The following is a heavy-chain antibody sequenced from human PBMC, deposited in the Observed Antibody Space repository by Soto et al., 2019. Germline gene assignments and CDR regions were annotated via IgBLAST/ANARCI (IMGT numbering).Heavy chain of an antibody. V-gene: IGHV1-69*01. J-gene: IGHJ4*02. Sequence: QVQLVQSGAEVKKPGSSVKVSCKASGGTFGSYAFSWVRQAPGQGLEWMGGIIPVSGAAHYAQKFQGRVTITADESTSTADMERSSLSSQDTAVYYWATALGCRSTSCTLDYWGQGTRVIVSS. CDR1: GGTFGSYA. D-gene: IGHD2-2*01. CDR2: IIPVSGAA. CDR3: ATALGCRSTSCTLDY.